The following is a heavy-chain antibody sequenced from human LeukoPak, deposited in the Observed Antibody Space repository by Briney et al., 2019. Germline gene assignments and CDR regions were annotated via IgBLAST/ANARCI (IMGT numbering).Heavy chain of an antibody. V-gene: IGHV4-39*07. D-gene: IGHD3-10*01. J-gene: IGHJ4*02. Sequence: SETLSLTCTVSGGSISSSNYYWGWIRQPPGKGLEWIGSIYYTGSTYYNPSLKSRVTISVDTSKNQFSLKLSSVTAADTAVYYCARGGGYASGNYRFVDYWGQGTLVTVSS. CDR3: ARGGGYASGNYRFVDY. CDR2: IYYTGST. CDR1: GGSISSSNYY.